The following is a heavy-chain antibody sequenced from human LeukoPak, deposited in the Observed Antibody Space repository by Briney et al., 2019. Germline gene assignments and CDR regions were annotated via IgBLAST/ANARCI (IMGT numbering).Heavy chain of an antibody. CDR3: AKSSSGWYFIDYYYYGMDV. D-gene: IGHD6-19*01. J-gene: IGHJ6*02. Sequence: GGSLRLSCAASGFTFSSYAMSWVRQAPGKGLEWVSAISGSGGSTYYADSVKGRFAISRDNSKNTLYLQMNSLRAEDTAVYYCAKSSSGWYFIDYYYYGMDVWGQGTTVTVPS. CDR1: GFTFSSYA. CDR2: ISGSGGST. V-gene: IGHV3-23*01.